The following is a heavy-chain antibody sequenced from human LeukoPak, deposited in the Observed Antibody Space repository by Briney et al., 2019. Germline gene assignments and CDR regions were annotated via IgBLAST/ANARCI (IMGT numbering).Heavy chain of an antibody. CDR3: AKHRATVMTPFDN. J-gene: IGHJ4*02. V-gene: IGHV3-23*01. D-gene: IGHD4-17*01. Sequence: PGGSLRLSCAASGFTFRNYAMSWVRQAPGRGLEWLSDLSVSGAGTYYTDSVKGRFTISRDNSKNTLYLQMNSLRAEDTAVYYCAKHRATVMTPFDNWGQGTLVTVSS. CDR1: GFTFRNYA. CDR2: LSVSGAGT.